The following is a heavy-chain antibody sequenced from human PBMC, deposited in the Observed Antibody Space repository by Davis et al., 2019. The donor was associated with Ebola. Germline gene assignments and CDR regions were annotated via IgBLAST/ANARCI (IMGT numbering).Heavy chain of an antibody. CDR3: AREGGRTYYDFWSGYYYYYGMDV. D-gene: IGHD3-3*01. CDR2: IKTDGSSI. J-gene: IGHJ6*02. V-gene: IGHV3-74*01. Sequence: GSLKISCAASGFTFSSYWMHWVRQGPGKGLVWVSRIKTDGSSINYADSVKGRFPISRDNAKNSLSLQMNSLRAEDTAVYYCAREGGRTYYDFWSGYYYYYGMDVWGQGTTVTVSS. CDR1: GFTFSSYW.